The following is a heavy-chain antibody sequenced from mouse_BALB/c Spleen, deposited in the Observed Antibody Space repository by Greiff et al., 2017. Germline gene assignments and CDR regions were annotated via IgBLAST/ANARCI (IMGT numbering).Heavy chain of an antibody. J-gene: IGHJ4*01. CDR2: ISSGGST. CDR3: ASDSSYAMDY. V-gene: IGHV5-6-5*01. CDR1: GFTFSSYA. D-gene: IGHD3-2*01. Sequence: DVKLVESGGGLVKPGGSLKLSCAASGFTFSSYAMSWVRQTPEKRLEWVASISSGGSTYYPDSVKGRFTISRDNARNILYLQMSILRSEDTAMYYCASDSSYAMDYWGQGTSVTVSS.